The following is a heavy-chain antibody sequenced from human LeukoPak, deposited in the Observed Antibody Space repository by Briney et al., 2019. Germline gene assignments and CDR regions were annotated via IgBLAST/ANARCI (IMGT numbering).Heavy chain of an antibody. CDR2: IYYSGST. CDR3: ARVRSLYCRSTSCLYYYFDY. J-gene: IGHJ4*02. Sequence: SETLSLTCTVSGGSISSYYWSWIRQPPGKGLEWIGYIYYSGSTNYNPSLKSRVTISVDTSKNQFSLKLSSVTAADTAVYYCARVRSLYCRSTSCLYYYFDYWGQGTLVTVSS. V-gene: IGHV4-59*01. D-gene: IGHD2-2*01. CDR1: GGSISSYY.